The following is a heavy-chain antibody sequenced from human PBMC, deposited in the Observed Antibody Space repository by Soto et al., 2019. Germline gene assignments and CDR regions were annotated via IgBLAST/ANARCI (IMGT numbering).Heavy chain of an antibody. V-gene: IGHV4-31*03. D-gene: IGHD5-18*01. CDR1: GGSISSGGYY. J-gene: IGHJ4*02. CDR2: IYYSGST. Sequence: QVQLQESGPGLVKPSQTLSLTCTVSGGSISSGGYYWSWIRQHPGKGLEWIGYIYYSGSTYYNPSLKSRVTISLDTSKNLCSLKLSSVTAADTAVYYCARVIHEPQLWFYYWGQGTLVTVSS. CDR3: ARVIHEPQLWFYY.